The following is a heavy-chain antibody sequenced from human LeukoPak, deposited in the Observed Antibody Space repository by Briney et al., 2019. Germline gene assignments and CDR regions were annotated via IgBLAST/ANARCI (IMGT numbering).Heavy chain of an antibody. J-gene: IGHJ4*02. V-gene: IGHV4-59*01. CDR3: ARTPVRRVGVTLFDY. Sequence: SETLSLTCTVSGGSISSYYWSWLRQPPGKGLEWIGYIYYSGSTNYNPSLKSRVTISVDTSKNQFSLKLSSVTAADTAVYYCARTPVRRVGVTLFDYWGQGTLVTVSS. CDR2: IYYSGST. CDR1: GGSISSYY. D-gene: IGHD3-3*01.